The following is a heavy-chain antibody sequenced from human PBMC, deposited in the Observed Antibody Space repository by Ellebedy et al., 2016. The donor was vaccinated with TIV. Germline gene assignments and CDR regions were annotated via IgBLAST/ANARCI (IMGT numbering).Heavy chain of an antibody. CDR1: GYTFTKYY. J-gene: IGHJ4*02. CDR3: TCLQLGIADYFDY. D-gene: IGHD6-13*01. CDR2: INPSGGST. V-gene: IGHV1-46*01. Sequence: ASVKVSCKASGYTFTKYYMHWVRQAPGQGLEWMGMINPSGGSTSYAQKFQGRVTMTRDTSTSTVYMELSSLRAEDTAVYYCTCLQLGIADYFDYWGQGALVTVSS.